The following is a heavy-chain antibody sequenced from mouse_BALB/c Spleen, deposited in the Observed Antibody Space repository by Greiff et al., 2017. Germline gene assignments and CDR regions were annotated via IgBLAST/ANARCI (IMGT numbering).Heavy chain of an antibody. Sequence: EVKLMESGGGLVQPGGSLKLSCAASGFTFSSYGMSWVRQTPDKRLELVATINSNGGSTYYPDSVKGRFTISRDNAKNTLYLQMSSLKSEDTAMYYCARDGSYYYGSSYDYFDYWGQGTTLTVSS. D-gene: IGHD1-1*01. J-gene: IGHJ2*01. CDR1: GFTFSSYG. CDR2: INSNGGST. V-gene: IGHV5-6-3*01. CDR3: ARDGSYYYGSSYDYFDY.